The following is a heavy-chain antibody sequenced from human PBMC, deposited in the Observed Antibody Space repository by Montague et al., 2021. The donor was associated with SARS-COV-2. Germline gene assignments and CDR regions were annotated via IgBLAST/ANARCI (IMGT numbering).Heavy chain of an antibody. V-gene: IGHV6-1*01. CDR1: GDSVSSNSAT. D-gene: IGHD6-13*01. J-gene: IGHJ4*02. CDR2: TYYRSMWKS. CDR3: VRGIEAAGSYDY. Sequence: CAISGDSVSSNSATRNWIRQSPSRGLEWLGRTYYRSMWKSDYARSVKSRIAINPDTSKNQFSLQLSPVTPEDTALYYCVRGIEAAGSYDYWGQGTLVTVSS.